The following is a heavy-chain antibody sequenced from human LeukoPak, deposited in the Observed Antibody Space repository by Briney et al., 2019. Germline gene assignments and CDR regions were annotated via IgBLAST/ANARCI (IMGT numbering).Heavy chain of an antibody. CDR3: ARGAPGGDFGVVIITYFDY. V-gene: IGHV1-8*03. J-gene: IGHJ4*02. Sequence: ASVKVSCKASGGTFSSYAINWVRQATGQGLEWMGWMNPNSGNTGYAQKFQGRVTTTRNTSISTAYMELSSLRSEDTAVYYCARGAPGGDFGVVIITYFDYWGQGTLVTVAS. CDR1: GGTFSSYA. D-gene: IGHD3-3*01. CDR2: MNPNSGNT.